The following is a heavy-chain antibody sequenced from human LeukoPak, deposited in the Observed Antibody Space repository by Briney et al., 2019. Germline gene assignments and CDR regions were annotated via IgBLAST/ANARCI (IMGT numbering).Heavy chain of an antibody. J-gene: IGHJ4*02. CDR3: TGDSPDDGDYISFDY. V-gene: IGHV1-18*04. D-gene: IGHD4-17*01. CDR2: ISAYNGKS. Sequence: ASVKVSCKASGYTFTSYGISWVRQAPGQGLEWMGWISAYNGKSNYAPKFQGRVTMTTDTSTSTAYMNMRSLKSDDTAVYYCTGDSPDDGDYISFDYWGQGTLVTVSS. CDR1: GYTFTSYG.